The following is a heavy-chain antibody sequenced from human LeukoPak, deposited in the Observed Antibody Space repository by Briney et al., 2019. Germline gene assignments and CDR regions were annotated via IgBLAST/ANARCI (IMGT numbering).Heavy chain of an antibody. V-gene: IGHV4-34*01. CDR3: ARSQGYCSSTSCYTFGY. CDR2: INHSGST. J-gene: IGHJ4*02. Sequence: PSETLSLTCAVYSGSFSGYYWSWIRQPPGKGLEWIGEINHSGSTNYNLSLKSRVTISVDTSKNQFSLKLSSVTAADTAVYYCARSQGYCSSTSCYTFGYWGQGTLVTVSS. CDR1: SGSFSGYY. D-gene: IGHD2-2*02.